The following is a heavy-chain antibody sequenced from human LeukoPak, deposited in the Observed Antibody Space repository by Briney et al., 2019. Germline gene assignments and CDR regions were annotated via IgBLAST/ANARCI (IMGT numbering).Heavy chain of an antibody. V-gene: IGHV3-48*03. J-gene: IGHJ4*02. CDR2: ISSSGSTI. D-gene: IGHD1-26*01. CDR3: AKGFAPGGSYPPLFDY. CDR1: GFTFSSYE. Sequence: GGSLRLSCAASGFTFSSYEMNWVRQAPGKGLEWVSYISSSGSTIYYADSVKGRFTISRDNAKNSLYLQMNSLRAEDTAVYYCAKGFAPGGSYPPLFDYWGQGTLVTVSS.